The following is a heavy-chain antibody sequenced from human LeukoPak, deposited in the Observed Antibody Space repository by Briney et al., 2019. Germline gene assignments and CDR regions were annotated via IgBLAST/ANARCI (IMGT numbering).Heavy chain of an antibody. CDR2: IYYSGST. V-gene: IGHV4-59*01. Sequence: SETLSLTCTVSGGSISNYYWNWIRQPPGKGLEWIGYIYYSGSTNYNPSLKSRVTISVDTSKNQFSLKLNSVTAAGTAVYYCARMSRTYFDYWGQGTLVTVSS. CDR1: GGSISNYY. J-gene: IGHJ4*02. CDR3: ARMSRTYFDY.